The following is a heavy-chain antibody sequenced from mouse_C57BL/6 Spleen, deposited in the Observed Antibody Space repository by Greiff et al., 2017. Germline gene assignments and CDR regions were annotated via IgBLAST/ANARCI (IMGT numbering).Heavy chain of an antibody. Sequence: DVQLQESGPGLVKPSQSLSLTCSVTGYSITSGYYWNWIRQFPGNKLEWMGYISYDGSNNYNPSLKNRISITRDTSKNQFFLKLNSVTTEDTATYYCARVDGFPYAMDYWGQGTSVTVSS. CDR2: ISYDGSN. CDR3: ARVDGFPYAMDY. J-gene: IGHJ4*01. CDR1: GYSITSGYY. V-gene: IGHV3-6*01. D-gene: IGHD2-3*01.